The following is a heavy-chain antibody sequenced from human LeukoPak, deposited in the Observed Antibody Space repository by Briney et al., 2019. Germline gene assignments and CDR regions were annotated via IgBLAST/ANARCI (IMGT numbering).Heavy chain of an antibody. CDR1: GFTFSSYS. CDR2: ISSISSYI. Sequence: PGGSLRLSCAASGFTFSSYSMSWVRQAPGKGLEWVSSISSISSYIYYADSVKGRFTIPRENAMTTIYLQMSSLRGDDTAVYYCARGGEGPYGNYAPDSWGQGTLVTVSS. D-gene: IGHD3-10*01. V-gene: IGHV3-21*06. J-gene: IGHJ5*01. CDR3: ARGGEGPYGNYAPDS.